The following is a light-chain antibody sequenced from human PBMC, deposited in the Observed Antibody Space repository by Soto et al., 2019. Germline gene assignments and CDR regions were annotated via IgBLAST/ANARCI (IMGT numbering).Light chain of an antibody. CDR1: QSVSNN. J-gene: IGKJ1*01. CDR3: QHYNNWPPWT. V-gene: IGKV3-15*01. Sequence: EIVMTQSPVTLSVSPGERATLSCRASQSVSNNLAWYQQKPGQAPRLLIYRASTRATGIPARFSGSGSGTEFTLTISSLQSEDFAVYYCQHYNNWPPWTFGQGTKVEIK. CDR2: RAS.